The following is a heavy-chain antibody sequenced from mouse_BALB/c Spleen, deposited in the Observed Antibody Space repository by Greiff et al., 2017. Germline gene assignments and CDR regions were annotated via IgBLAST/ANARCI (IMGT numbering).Heavy chain of an antibody. D-gene: IGHD1-1*02. J-gene: IGHJ1*01. CDR1: GFTFSSYA. CDR3: ARGGYGPYWYFDV. V-gene: IGHV5-17*02. Sequence: EVKLMESGGGLVKPGGSLKLSCAASGFTFSSYAMSWVRQTPEKRLEWVASISSGSSTIYYADTVKGRFTISRDNPKNTLFLQMTSLRSEDTAMYYCARGGYGPYWYFDVWGAGTTVTVSS. CDR2: ISSGSSTI.